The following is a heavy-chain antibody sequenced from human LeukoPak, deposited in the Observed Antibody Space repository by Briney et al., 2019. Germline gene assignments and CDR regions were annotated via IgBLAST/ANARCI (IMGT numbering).Heavy chain of an antibody. D-gene: IGHD4-11*01. J-gene: IGHJ5*02. CDR2: ISGSGGST. Sequence: GGSLRLSCAASGFTFSSYAMSWVRQAPVKGLEWVSAISGSGGSTYYADSVKGRFTISRDNSKNTLYLQMNSLRAEDTAVYYCAKDWDMTPDPSYWFDPWGQGTLVTVSS. CDR1: GFTFSSYA. V-gene: IGHV3-23*01. CDR3: AKDWDMTPDPSYWFDP.